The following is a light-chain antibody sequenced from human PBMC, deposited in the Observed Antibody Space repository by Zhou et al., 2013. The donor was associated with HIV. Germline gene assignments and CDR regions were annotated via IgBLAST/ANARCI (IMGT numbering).Light chain of an antibody. CDR3: QQYKNWPYT. CDR2: GAS. Sequence: IVMTQSPATLSVSPGERATLSCRASQSVSSKLAWYQQKPGQIPRLLIYGASTRATGIPARFSGSGSGTEFSLTISSMESEDSAVYYCQQYKNWPYTFGQGTKLEIK. V-gene: IGKV3-15*01. CDR1: QSVSSK. J-gene: IGKJ2*01.